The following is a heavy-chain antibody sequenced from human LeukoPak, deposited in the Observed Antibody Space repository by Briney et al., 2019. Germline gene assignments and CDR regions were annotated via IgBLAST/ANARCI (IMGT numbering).Heavy chain of an antibody. CDR1: GFTFGDYA. Sequence: GGSLRLSCTASGFTFGDYAMSWVRQAPGKGLEWVGFIRSKAYGGTTEYAASVKGRFTISRDDSKSIAYLQMNSLKTEDTAVYYCTRGYCSGGSCYYPSSGFDYWGQGTLVTVSS. J-gene: IGHJ4*02. V-gene: IGHV3-49*04. D-gene: IGHD2-15*01. CDR2: IRSKAYGGTT. CDR3: TRGYCSGGSCYYPSSGFDY.